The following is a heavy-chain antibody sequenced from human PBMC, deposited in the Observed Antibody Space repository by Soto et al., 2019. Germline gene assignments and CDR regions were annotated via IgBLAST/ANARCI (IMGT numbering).Heavy chain of an antibody. CDR2: IWYDGSNK. CDR3: ARGGFGPVRFLEWLLPIDY. V-gene: IGHV3-33*01. J-gene: IGHJ4*02. Sequence: QVQLVESGGGVVQPGRSLRLSCAASGFTFSSYGMHWVRQAPGKGLEWVAVIWYDGSNKYYADSVKGRFTISRDNSKNTLYLQMNSLRAEDTAVYYCARGGFGPVRFLEWLLPIDYWGQGTLVTVSS. CDR1: GFTFSSYG. D-gene: IGHD3-3*01.